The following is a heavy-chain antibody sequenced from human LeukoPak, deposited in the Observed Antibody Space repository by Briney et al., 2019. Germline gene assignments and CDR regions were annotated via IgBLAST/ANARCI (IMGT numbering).Heavy chain of an antibody. Sequence: GASVKVSCKASGYTFTSYDINWVRQATGQGLEWMGWMNPNSGNTGYAQKFQGRVTMTRNTSISTAYMELSSLRPEDTAVYYCARSLIWSGYAFDIWGQGTMVTVSS. V-gene: IGHV1-8*01. CDR1: GYTFTSYD. J-gene: IGHJ3*02. D-gene: IGHD3-3*01. CDR2: MNPNSGNT. CDR3: ARSLIWSGYAFDI.